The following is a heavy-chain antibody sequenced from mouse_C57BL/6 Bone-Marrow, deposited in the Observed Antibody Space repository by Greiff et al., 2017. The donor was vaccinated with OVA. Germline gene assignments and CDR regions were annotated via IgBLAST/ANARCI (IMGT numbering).Heavy chain of an antibody. CDR3: ASGGWLLLSFDY. CDR1: GYSITSGYY. D-gene: IGHD2-3*01. Sequence: DVKLVESGPGLVKPSQSLSLTCSVTGYSITSGYYWNWIRQFPGNKLEWMGYISYDGSNNYNPSLKNRISITRDTSKNQFFLKLNSVTTEDTATYYCASGGWLLLSFDYWGQGTTLTVSS. CDR2: ISYDGSN. V-gene: IGHV3-6*01. J-gene: IGHJ2*01.